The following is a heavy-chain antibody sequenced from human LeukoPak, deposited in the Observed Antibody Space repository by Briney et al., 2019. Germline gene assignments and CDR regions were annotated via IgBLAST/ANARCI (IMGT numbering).Heavy chain of an antibody. CDR2: IPYEGSKK. CDR3: AKDDDWGRYKH. D-gene: IGHD3-16*01. CDR1: GFAFRSYG. V-gene: IGHV3-30*02. Sequence: GGSLRLSCATSGFAFRSYGIHWVRQTPAKGLEWVAYIPYEGSKKYYADSVRGRFTISRDDSKNTQSLQMNSLRAEDTAVYYCAKDDDWGRYKHWGQGTLVTVSS. J-gene: IGHJ1*01.